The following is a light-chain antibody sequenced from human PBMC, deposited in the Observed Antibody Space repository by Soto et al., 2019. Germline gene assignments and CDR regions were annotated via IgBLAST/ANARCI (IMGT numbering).Light chain of an antibody. J-gene: IGKJ1*01. CDR1: LNVNSY. CDR3: QQYNNWPRT. Sequence: EVVMTHSPATLSLTPGERATLSCRASLNVNSYLAWYQQKPGQAPRLLIYDASTRATGIPARFSGSGSGTEFTLTFSSLQSEDFAVYYCQQYNNWPRTFGQGTKVDIK. CDR2: DAS. V-gene: IGKV3-15*01.